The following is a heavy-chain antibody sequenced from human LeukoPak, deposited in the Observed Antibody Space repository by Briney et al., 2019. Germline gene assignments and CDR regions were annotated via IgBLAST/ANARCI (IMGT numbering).Heavy chain of an antibody. J-gene: IGHJ3*02. V-gene: IGHV3-21*01. D-gene: IGHD3-3*01. Sequence: KPGGSLRLSCAASGFTFSSYSMNWVRQAPGKGLEWVSSISSSSSYIYYADSVKGRFTISRDNAKNSLYLQMNSLRAEDTAVYYCARESITIFGVVISRRTDAFDIWGQGTMVTVSS. CDR3: ARESITIFGVVISRRTDAFDI. CDR1: GFTFSSYS. CDR2: ISSSSSYI.